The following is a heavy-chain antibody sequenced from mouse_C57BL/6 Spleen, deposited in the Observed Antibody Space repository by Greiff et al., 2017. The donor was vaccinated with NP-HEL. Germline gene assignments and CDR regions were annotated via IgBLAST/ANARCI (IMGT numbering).Heavy chain of an antibody. CDR3: TTRLGVRRDYAMDY. J-gene: IGHJ4*01. CDR1: GFNIKDYY. Sequence: VQLQQSGAELVRPGASVKLSCTASGFNIKDYYMHWVKQRPEQGLEWIGRIDPGDGDTEYAPKFQGKATMTADTSSNTAYLQLSSLTSEDTAVYYCTTRLGVRRDYAMDYWGQGTSVTVSS. V-gene: IGHV14-1*01. CDR2: IDPGDGDT. D-gene: IGHD2-14*01.